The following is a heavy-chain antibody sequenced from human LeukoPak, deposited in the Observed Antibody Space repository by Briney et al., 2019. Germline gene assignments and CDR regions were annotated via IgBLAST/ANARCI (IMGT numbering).Heavy chain of an antibody. Sequence: SETLSLTCSVSGGSISSGDYYWGWIRQPPGKGLQWIGSIYYTGSTYYNPSLKSRVTISLDTSKNHFSLNLTSVTAADTAVYYCARDRQYYYDSSASFDYWGQGTLVTVSS. D-gene: IGHD3-22*01. CDR1: GGSISSGDYY. V-gene: IGHV4-39*07. CDR2: IYYTGST. J-gene: IGHJ4*02. CDR3: ARDRQYYYDSSASFDY.